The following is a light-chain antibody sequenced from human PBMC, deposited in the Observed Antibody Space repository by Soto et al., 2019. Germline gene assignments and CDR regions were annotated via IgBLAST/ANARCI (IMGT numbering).Light chain of an antibody. V-gene: IGKV1-5*03. J-gene: IGKJ2*01. CDR3: QQYSSDLNT. CDR1: QDVSQW. Sequence: DIHMTQSPSTLSASVGDRITITCRASQDVSQWLAWYQHKPGKAPKLLIYKASTLESGVSSRLSGRRSGTEFTLANRDLQPDDFAAYYCQQYSSDLNTFGQGTKLEIK. CDR2: KAS.